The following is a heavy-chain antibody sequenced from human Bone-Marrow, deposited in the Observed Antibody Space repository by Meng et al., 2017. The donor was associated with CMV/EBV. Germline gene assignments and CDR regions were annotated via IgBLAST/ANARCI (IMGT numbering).Heavy chain of an antibody. CDR2: IYYSGST. V-gene: IGHV4-59*12. CDR3: ARLRPFDY. Sequence: ESLKISCAASGFTFSSYGMHWVRQAPGKGLEWIGYIYYSGSTYYNPSLKSRVTISVDTSKNQFSLNLSSVTAADTAVYYCARLRPFDYWGQGTLVTVSS. CDR1: GFTFSSYG. J-gene: IGHJ4*02.